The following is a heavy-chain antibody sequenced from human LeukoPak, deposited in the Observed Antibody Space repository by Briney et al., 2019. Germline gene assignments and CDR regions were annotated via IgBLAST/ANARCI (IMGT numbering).Heavy chain of an antibody. CDR3: ARRDQNNWFDP. Sequence: PSETLSLTCAVYGGSFRNYYWGWIRQPPGKGLEWIGIIHYTGSTYYNPSLKSRVTISVDTSKNQFSLKLSSVTAADTAVYYCARRDQNNWFDPWGQGTLVTVSS. J-gene: IGHJ5*02. D-gene: IGHD2-2*01. CDR1: GGSFRNYY. CDR2: IHYTGST. V-gene: IGHV4-39*01.